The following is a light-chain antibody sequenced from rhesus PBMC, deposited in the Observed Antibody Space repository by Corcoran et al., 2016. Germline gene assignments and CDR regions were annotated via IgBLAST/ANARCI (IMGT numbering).Light chain of an antibody. Sequence: DIQMTQSPSSLSASVGDTVTITCRASPGISTNLAWYQQKTGKVPKLLIYYASTLQSGVPSRCSGSGSGTDFTLTISSLQPEDFATDYCQHGYGTPWTFGQGTKVEIK. V-gene: IGKV1-25*01. J-gene: IGKJ1*01. CDR1: PGISTN. CDR3: QHGYGTPWT. CDR2: YAS.